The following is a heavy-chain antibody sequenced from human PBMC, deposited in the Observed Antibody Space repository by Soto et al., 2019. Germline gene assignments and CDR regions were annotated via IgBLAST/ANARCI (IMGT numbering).Heavy chain of an antibody. Sequence: SETLSLTCAVSGGSISSGGYSWSWIRQPPGKGLEWIGYIYHSGSTYYNPSLKSRVTISVDRSKNQFSLKLSSVTAADTAVYYCATLGSGSYSATRYFDYWGQGTLVTVSS. CDR3: ATLGSGSYSATRYFDY. CDR1: GGSISSGGYS. V-gene: IGHV4-30-2*01. CDR2: IYHSGST. J-gene: IGHJ4*02. D-gene: IGHD3-10*01.